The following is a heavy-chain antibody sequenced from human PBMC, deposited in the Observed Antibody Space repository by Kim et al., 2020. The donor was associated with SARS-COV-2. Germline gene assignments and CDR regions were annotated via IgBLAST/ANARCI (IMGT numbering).Heavy chain of an antibody. V-gene: IGHV3-30*03. CDR3: VGGNNYYFDY. CDR2: ISYDGSNK. Sequence: GGSLRLSCAASGFTFSSYGMHWVRQAPGKGLEWVAVISYDGSNKYYADSVKGRFTISRDNSKNTLYLQMNSLRAEDTAVYYCVGGNNYYFDYWGQGTLVTVSS. J-gene: IGHJ4*02. D-gene: IGHD3-16*01. CDR1: GFTFSSYG.